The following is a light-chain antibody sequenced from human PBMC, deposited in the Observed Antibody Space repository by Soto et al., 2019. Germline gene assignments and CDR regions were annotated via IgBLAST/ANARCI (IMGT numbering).Light chain of an antibody. J-gene: IGKJ1*01. CDR2: KAS. Sequence: DIQMTHSPSTMSASVGGRVTITCRASQSISNWLAWYQQKPGTATKLLIYKASTLKSGVPSRFSGSGSGTEFTLTSSSLQPDDFATYYCQHYNSYSEAFGQGTKVDIK. V-gene: IGKV1-5*03. CDR3: QHYNSYSEA. CDR1: QSISNW.